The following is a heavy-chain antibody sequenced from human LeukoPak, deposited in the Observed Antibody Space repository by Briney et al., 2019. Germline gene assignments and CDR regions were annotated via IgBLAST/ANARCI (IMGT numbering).Heavy chain of an antibody. CDR2: IIPIFGTA. CDR1: GGTFSSYV. D-gene: IGHD2-8*01. V-gene: IGHV1-69*13. J-gene: IGHJ6*02. Sequence: SVKVSCKASGGTFSSYVISWVRQAPGQGLEWMGGIIPIFGTANYAQKFQGRVTITADESTSTACMELSSLRSEDTAVYYCAVPLGYCTNGVCSPYYYYGMDVWGQGTTVTVSS. CDR3: AVPLGYCTNGVCSPYYYYGMDV.